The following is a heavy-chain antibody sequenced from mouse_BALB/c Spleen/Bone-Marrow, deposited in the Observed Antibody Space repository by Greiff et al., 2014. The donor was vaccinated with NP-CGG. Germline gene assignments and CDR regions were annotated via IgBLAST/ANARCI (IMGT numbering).Heavy chain of an antibody. Sequence: EVHLVESGGGLVQPGGSRKLSCAASGFTFSSFGMHWVRQAPEKGLEWVAYISSGSSTIYYADTVKGRFTISRDNPKNTLFLQMTSLRSEDTATYYCARLRRYYGYFDYWGQGTTLTVSS. D-gene: IGHD1-1*01. CDR3: ARLRRYYGYFDY. J-gene: IGHJ2*01. CDR1: GFTFSSFG. V-gene: IGHV5-17*02. CDR2: ISSGSSTI.